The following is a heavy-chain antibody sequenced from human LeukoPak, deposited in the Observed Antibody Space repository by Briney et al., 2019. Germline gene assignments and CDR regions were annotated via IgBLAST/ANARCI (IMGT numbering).Heavy chain of an antibody. CDR1: GFTFTGYY. CDR2: INPNSGGT. V-gene: IGHV1-2*02. D-gene: IGHD6-19*01. Sequence: ASVTVSCKASGFTFTGYYMHLVRQAPGQGLEWMGWINPNSGGTNYAQKFQGRVTMTRDTSISTAYMELSRLRSDDTAVYYCARDESSGWYYFDYWGQGTLVTVSS. CDR3: ARDESSGWYYFDY. J-gene: IGHJ4*02.